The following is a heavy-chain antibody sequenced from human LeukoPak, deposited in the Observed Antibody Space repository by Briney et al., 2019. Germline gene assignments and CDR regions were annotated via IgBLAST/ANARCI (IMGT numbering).Heavy chain of an antibody. J-gene: IGHJ4*02. CDR3: ARVGVRSLNY. CDR2: IIPIFGTA. V-gene: IGHV1-69*13. Sequence: RASVKVSCKASGGTFSSYAISWVRQAPGQGLEWMGGIIPIFGTANDAQKFQGRVTITADESTSTAYMELSSLRSEDTAVYYCARVGVRSLNYWGQGTLVTVSS. D-gene: IGHD1-1*01. CDR1: GGTFSSYA.